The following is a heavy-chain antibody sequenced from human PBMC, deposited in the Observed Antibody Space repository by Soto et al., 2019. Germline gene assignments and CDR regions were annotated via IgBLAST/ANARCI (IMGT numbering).Heavy chain of an antibody. D-gene: IGHD2-21*01. V-gene: IGHV3-33*01. CDR2: IWYDGSNK. Sequence: GGSLRLSCAASGFTFSSYGMHWVRQAPGKGMEWVEVIWYDGSNKYYADTVKGRFTISRDNSKNTLYFKMNSLRAEDTAVYYCVREGVVVVVAVSYDYRYIVLSGRGPLVTV. J-gene: IGHJ2*01. CDR1: GFTFSSYG. CDR3: VREGVVVVVAVSYDYRYIVL.